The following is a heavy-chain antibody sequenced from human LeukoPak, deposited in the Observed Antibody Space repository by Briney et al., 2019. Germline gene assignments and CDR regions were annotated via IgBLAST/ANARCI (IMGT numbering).Heavy chain of an antibody. Sequence: GGSLRLSCAASGFTFSSYAMSWVRQAPGKGLEWVSAISGSGGSTYYADSVKGRFTISRDNSKNTLYLQMNSLRAEDTAVYYCTTVSRLVRYYFDYWGQGTLVTVSS. V-gene: IGHV3-23*01. CDR2: ISGSGGST. J-gene: IGHJ4*02. CDR3: TTVSRLVRYYFDY. CDR1: GFTFSSYA. D-gene: IGHD6-19*01.